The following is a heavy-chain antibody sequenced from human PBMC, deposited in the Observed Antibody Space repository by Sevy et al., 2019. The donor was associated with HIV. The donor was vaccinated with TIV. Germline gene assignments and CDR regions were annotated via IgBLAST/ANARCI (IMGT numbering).Heavy chain of an antibody. CDR3: ARWNSSWQTIYYYYYMDV. D-gene: IGHD6-13*01. Sequence: SETLSLTCTVSGGSISSYYWSWIRQPPGKGLEWIGYIYYSGSTNYNPSLKSRVTISVDTSKNQFSLKLSSVTAADTAVYYCARWNSSWQTIYYYYYMDVWGKGTTVTVSS. V-gene: IGHV4-59*01. CDR2: IYYSGST. J-gene: IGHJ6*03. CDR1: GGSISSYY.